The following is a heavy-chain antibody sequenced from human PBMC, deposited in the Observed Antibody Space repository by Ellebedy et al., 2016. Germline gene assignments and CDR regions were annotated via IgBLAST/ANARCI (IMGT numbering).Heavy chain of an antibody. J-gene: IGHJ6*03. CDR1: GGTFSSYA. CDR3: ARDEYYDFWSGYMYYMDV. D-gene: IGHD3-3*01. CDR2: IIPIFGTA. Sequence: SVKVSXKASGGTFSSYAISWVRQAPGQGLEWMGGIIPIFGTANYAQKFQGRVTITADESTSTAYMELRSLRSDDTAVYYCARDEYYDFWSGYMYYMDVWGKGTTVTVSS. V-gene: IGHV1-69*13.